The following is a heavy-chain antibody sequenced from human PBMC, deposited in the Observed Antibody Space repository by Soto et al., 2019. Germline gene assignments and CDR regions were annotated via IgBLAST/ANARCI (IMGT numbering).Heavy chain of an antibody. CDR3: VRVPDYYDSSGYYHVLDY. CDR1: GGSVSSGSYY. J-gene: IGHJ4*02. CDR2: IYYSGST. Sequence: PSETLSLTCTVSGGSVSSGSYYWSWIRQPPGKGLEWIGYIYYSGSTNYNPSLKSRATISVDTSKNQFSLKLSSVTAADTAVYYCVRVPDYYDSSGYYHVLDYWGQGTLVTVSS. D-gene: IGHD3-22*01. V-gene: IGHV4-61*01.